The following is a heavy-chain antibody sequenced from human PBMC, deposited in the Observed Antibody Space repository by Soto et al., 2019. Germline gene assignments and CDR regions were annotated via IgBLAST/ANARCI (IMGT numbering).Heavy chain of an antibody. CDR1: GDSVSSNSAA. V-gene: IGHV6-1*01. Sequence: SQTLSLTCAISGDSVSSNSAAWNWIRQSPSRGLEWLGRTYYRSKWYNDYAVSVKSRITINPDTSKNQFSLQLNSVTPEDTAVYYCARGHIVVVPAAIGNYYYYGMDVWGQGTTVTVSS. CDR2: TYYRSKWYN. J-gene: IGHJ6*02. CDR3: ARGHIVVVPAAIGNYYYYGMDV. D-gene: IGHD2-2*01.